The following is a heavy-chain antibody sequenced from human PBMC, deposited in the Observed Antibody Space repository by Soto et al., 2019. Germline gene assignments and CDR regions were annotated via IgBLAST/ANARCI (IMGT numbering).Heavy chain of an antibody. D-gene: IGHD3-3*01. V-gene: IGHV3-53*01. J-gene: IGHJ6*02. CDR1: GFTVSSNY. Sequence: GGSLRLSCAASGFTVSSNYMSWVRQAPGKGLEWVSVIYSGGSTYYADSVKGRFTISRDNSKNTLYLQMNSLRAEDTAVYYCARGTLTAQYDFWSMGYYYGMDVWGQGTTVTVSS. CDR2: IYSGGST. CDR3: ARGTLTAQYDFWSMGYYYGMDV.